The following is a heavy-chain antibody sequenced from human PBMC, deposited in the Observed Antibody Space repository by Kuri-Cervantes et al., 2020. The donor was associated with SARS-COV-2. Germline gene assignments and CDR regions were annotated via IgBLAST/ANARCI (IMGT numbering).Heavy chain of an antibody. CDR2: IYYSGST. CDR1: GYSISSSYY. Sequence: LSCTVSGYSISSSYYWSWIRQPPGKGLEWIGYIYYSGSTNYNPSLKSRVTISVDTSKNQFSLKLSSVTAADTAVYYCARVGYDSSGYYPHFDYWGQGTLVTVSS. V-gene: IGHV4-59*08. J-gene: IGHJ4*02. CDR3: ARVGYDSSGYYPHFDY. D-gene: IGHD3-22*01.